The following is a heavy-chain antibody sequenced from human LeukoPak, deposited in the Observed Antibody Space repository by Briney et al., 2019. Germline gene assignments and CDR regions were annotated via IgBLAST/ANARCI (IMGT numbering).Heavy chain of an antibody. Sequence: TGGSLRLSCAASGFTFDDYAMHWARQAPGKGLEWVSLISGDGGSTYYADSVKGRFTISRDNSKNSLYLQMNSLRTDDTALYYCAKRKLGSSWTSFDYWGQGTLVTVSS. CDR3: AKRKLGSSWTSFDY. V-gene: IGHV3-43*02. CDR1: GFTFDDYA. D-gene: IGHD6-13*01. CDR2: ISGDGGST. J-gene: IGHJ4*02.